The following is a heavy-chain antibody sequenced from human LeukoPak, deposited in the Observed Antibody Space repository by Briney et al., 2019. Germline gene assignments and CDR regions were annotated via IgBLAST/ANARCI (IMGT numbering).Heavy chain of an antibody. V-gene: IGHV1-2*02. D-gene: IGHD6-25*01. CDR3: ASGFQRLEHWDWLDP. CDR1: GYTFTDYF. CDR2: INPNSGDT. J-gene: IGHJ5*02. Sequence: GASVKVSCKASGYTFTDYFLHWVRQAPGQRLEWMGWINPNSGDTKYAQKFQGRVTMTRVTSIATAYMELNRLRSDDTAVYYCASGFQRLEHWDWLDPWGQGTLVTVAS.